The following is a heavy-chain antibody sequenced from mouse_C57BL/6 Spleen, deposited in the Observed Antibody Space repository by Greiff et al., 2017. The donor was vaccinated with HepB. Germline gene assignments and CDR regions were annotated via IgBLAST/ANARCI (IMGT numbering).Heavy chain of an antibody. D-gene: IGHD2-2*01. J-gene: IGHJ2*01. Sequence: EVQLQQSGTVLARPGASVKMSCKTSGYTFTSYWMHWVKQRPGQGLEWIGAIYPGNSDTSYNQKFKGKAKLTAVTSASTAYMELSSLTNEDSAVYYCTREGGMVTTYYFDYWGQGTTLTVSS. CDR3: TREGGMVTTYYFDY. CDR1: GYTFTSYW. CDR2: IYPGNSDT. V-gene: IGHV1-5*01.